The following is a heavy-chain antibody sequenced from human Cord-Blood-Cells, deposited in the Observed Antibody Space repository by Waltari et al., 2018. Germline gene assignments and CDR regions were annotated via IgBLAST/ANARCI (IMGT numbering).Heavy chain of an antibody. D-gene: IGHD7-27*01. Sequence: QVQLVQSGAAVKKPGPSVKVSCQAPGYTFTGYSMHWVRQAPGQGLEWMGWINPNSGGTNYAQKFQGRVTMTRDTSISTAYMELSRLRSDDTAVYYCARQLGRVDYWGQGTLVTVSS. J-gene: IGHJ4*02. CDR2: INPNSGGT. CDR1: GYTFTGYS. CDR3: ARQLGRVDY. V-gene: IGHV1-2*02.